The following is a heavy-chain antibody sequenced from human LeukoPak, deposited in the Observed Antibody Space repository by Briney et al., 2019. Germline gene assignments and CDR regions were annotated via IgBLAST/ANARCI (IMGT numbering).Heavy chain of an antibody. Sequence: GGSLRLSCAASGFTFSSYAMSWVRQAPEKGLEWVSAISGSGDSTYYAESVKGRFTISRDNSENTLYLQMNSLRAEDTAIYYCAKVASRYCSGGSCYSDYWGQGTLVTVSS. J-gene: IGHJ4*02. V-gene: IGHV3-23*01. CDR3: AKVASRYCSGGSCYSDY. D-gene: IGHD2-15*01. CDR2: ISGSGDST. CDR1: GFTFSSYA.